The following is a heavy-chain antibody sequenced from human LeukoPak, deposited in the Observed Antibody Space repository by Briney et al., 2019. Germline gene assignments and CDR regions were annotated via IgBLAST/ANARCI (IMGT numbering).Heavy chain of an antibody. CDR2: VYDNGRTNYSGRT. J-gene: IGHJ4*02. Sequence: PSETLSLTCGVCGGSMSDSYWRWLRQPPGKGLEWIGFVYDNGRTNYSGRTNYNPSLAGRVTISMDTSKNQFSLKMSSVTAADTAVYFCARGPRYNNGYPYFDSWGQGTLVSVSS. CDR1: GGSMSDSY. V-gene: IGHV4-59*01. D-gene: IGHD5-12*01. CDR3: ARGPRYNNGYPYFDS.